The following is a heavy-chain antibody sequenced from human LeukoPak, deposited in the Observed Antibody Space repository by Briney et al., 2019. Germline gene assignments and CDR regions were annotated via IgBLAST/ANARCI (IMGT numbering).Heavy chain of an antibody. CDR2: IYSGGST. CDR1: GFTVSSNY. CDR3: ARERSIVGATYFDY. Sequence: GGSLRLSCAASGFTVSSNYMSWVRQAPGKGLEWVSVIYSGGSTYYADSVKGRFTISRHNSKNTLYLQMNSLRAEDTAVYYCARERSIVGATYFDYWGQGTLVTVSS. V-gene: IGHV3-53*04. J-gene: IGHJ4*02. D-gene: IGHD1-26*01.